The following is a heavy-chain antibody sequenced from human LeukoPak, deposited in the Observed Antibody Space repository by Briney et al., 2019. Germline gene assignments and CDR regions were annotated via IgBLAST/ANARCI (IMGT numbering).Heavy chain of an antibody. Sequence: GGSLRLSCAASGFTFSSYAMSWVRQAPGKGLEWVSAISGSGGSTYYADSVEGRFTISRDNSKNTLFLQMNSLRAEDTAVYYCAKDGGLWVSAHWGDSWGRGTLVTVSS. V-gene: IGHV3-23*01. J-gene: IGHJ4*02. D-gene: IGHD7-27*01. CDR3: AKDGGLWVSAHWGDS. CDR2: ISGSGGST. CDR1: GFTFSSYA.